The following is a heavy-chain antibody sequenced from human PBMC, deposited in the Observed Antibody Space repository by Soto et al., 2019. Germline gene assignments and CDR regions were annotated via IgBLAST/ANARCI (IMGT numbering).Heavy chain of an antibody. CDR2: IKEDGSEK. CDR1: GFTFSGYW. D-gene: IGHD3-10*01. CDR3: ARAGSEMDV. Sequence: EVQLVESGGGLVQPGGSLRLSCAASGFTFSGYWMTWVRQAPGKGLEWVANIKEDGSEKNYVDSVKGRFTISRDNAKNSRYLPIGSLSVEDMGVYYCARAGSEMDVWGQGTTVTVSS. V-gene: IGHV3-7*01. J-gene: IGHJ6*02.